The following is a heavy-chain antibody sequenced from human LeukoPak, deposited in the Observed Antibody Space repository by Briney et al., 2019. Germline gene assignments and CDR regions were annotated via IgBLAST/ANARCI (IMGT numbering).Heavy chain of an antibody. CDR2: IYPRDGST. J-gene: IGHJ4*02. V-gene: IGHV1-46*01. Sequence: ASVKVSCKASGYTFTSYYMHWVRQAPGQGLEWMGMIYPRDGSTSYAQKFQGRVTVTRDTSTSTVHMELSGLRSEDTAVYYCARDQEAFDYWGQGTLVTVSS. CDR1: GYTFTSYY. CDR3: ARDQEAFDY.